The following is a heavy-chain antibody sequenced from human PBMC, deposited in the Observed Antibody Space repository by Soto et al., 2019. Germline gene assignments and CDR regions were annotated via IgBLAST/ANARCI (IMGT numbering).Heavy chain of an antibody. CDR2: INPTRGDT. CDR3: AKGVTAANSGWLSHFAT. CDR1: GYSFSDFY. D-gene: IGHD6-19*01. J-gene: IGHJ4*02. V-gene: IGHV1-2*02. Sequence: QVHLVQSGAEVKKPGASVRVSCKASGYSFSDFYMHWVRQAPGHGLEWVGWINPTRGDTNFAQKFQGRVILTADTSTSTAYMEVSRLASDDTAVYFCAKGVTAANSGWLSHFATWGQGTLVTVSS.